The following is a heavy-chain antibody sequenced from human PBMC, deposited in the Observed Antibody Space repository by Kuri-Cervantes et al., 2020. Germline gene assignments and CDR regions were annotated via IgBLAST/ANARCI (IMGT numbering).Heavy chain of an antibody. V-gene: IGHV6-1*01. CDR1: GDSVSSNDVA. CDR2: TYYRSKWYN. J-gene: IGHJ4*02. Sequence: SQTLSLTCAISGDSVSSNDVAWSWIRQSPSRGLEWLGRTYYRSKWYNDYAVSVKSRISINPDTSINHFSLQLNSVTPDDTAVYYCARGNTVTRTFDYWGQGTLVTVSS. CDR3: ARGNTVTRTFDY. D-gene: IGHD4-17*01.